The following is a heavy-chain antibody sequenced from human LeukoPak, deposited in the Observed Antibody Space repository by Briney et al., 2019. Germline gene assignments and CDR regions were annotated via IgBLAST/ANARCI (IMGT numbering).Heavy chain of an antibody. D-gene: IGHD5/OR15-5a*01. J-gene: IGHJ5*02. CDR2: INPSGGST. CDR3: ARTVSTGNSGWNWFDP. Sequence: ASVKASCKASGYTFTSYYMHWVRQAPGQGLEWMGIINPSGGSTSYAQKFQGRVTMTRDTSTSTVYMELSSLRSEDTAVYYCARTVSTGNSGWNWFDPWGQGTLVTVSS. CDR1: GYTFTSYY. V-gene: IGHV1-46*01.